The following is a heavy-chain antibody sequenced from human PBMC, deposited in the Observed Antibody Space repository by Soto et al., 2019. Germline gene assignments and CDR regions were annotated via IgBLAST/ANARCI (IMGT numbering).Heavy chain of an antibody. Sequence: EVQLVESGGGLIQPGGSLRLSCAASGFTVSSNYMSWVRQAPGKGLEWVSVIYSGGSTYYADSVKGRFTISRDNSKNTLYLQMNSLRAEDTAVYYCARLDSSSGTDAFDIWGQGTMVTVS. J-gene: IGHJ3*02. D-gene: IGHD6-6*01. V-gene: IGHV3-53*01. CDR1: GFTVSSNY. CDR3: ARLDSSSGTDAFDI. CDR2: IYSGGST.